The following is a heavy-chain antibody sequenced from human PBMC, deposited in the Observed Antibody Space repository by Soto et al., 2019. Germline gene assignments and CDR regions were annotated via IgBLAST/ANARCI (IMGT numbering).Heavy chain of an antibody. D-gene: IGHD3-10*01. J-gene: IGHJ4*02. V-gene: IGHV5-51*01. CDR2: IYPGDSDT. CDR1: GYSFSTYW. Sequence: LGESLKISCKGSGYSFSTYWIGWVRQTPGKGLEWMGIIYPGDSDTRYSQSFQGQVTISAAKSISTAYLQWSSLKASDTAMYYCATRHGSEIPFDYWGQGTLVTVSS. CDR3: ATRHGSEIPFDY.